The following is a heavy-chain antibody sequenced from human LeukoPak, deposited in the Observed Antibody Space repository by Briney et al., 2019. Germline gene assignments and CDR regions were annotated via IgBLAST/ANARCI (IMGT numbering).Heavy chain of an antibody. V-gene: IGHV3-23*01. Sequence: PGGSLRLSCAGSGFTFSSYAMNWVRQAPGKGLEWVSVISSSGGSTYYADSVKGRSTISRDNSDNTLFLQMNSLRAEDTAIYYCAKGDGQQVVRTPFDYWGQGTLVTVSS. CDR2: ISSSGGST. CDR3: AKGDGQQVVRTPFDY. J-gene: IGHJ4*02. D-gene: IGHD6-13*01. CDR1: GFTFSSYA.